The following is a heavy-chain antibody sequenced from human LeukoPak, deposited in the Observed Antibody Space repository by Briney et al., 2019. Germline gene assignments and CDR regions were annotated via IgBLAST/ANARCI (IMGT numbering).Heavy chain of an antibody. CDR3: ARTRRSYGPPYYFDY. D-gene: IGHD5-18*01. Sequence: SETLSLTCSVSGGSISSYYWSWIRQTAGKGLEWIGRIYSSGSSNYNPSLKSRVTMSVDTSKNQFSLKLSSVTAADTAVYYCARTRRSYGPPYYFDYWGQGTLVTVSS. CDR1: GGSISSYY. V-gene: IGHV4-4*07. CDR2: IYSSGSS. J-gene: IGHJ4*02.